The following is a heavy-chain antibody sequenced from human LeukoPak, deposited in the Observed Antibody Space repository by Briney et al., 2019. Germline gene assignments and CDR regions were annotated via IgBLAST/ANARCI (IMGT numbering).Heavy chain of an antibody. CDR2: ISYDGSNK. CDR3: AKVGYYDFWSGYRTLDY. Sequence: PGKSLRLSCAASGFPFSSYAMHWVRQAPGKGLEWVAVISYDGSNKYYADSVKGRFTVSRDNSKNTLYLQMNSLRAEDTAVYYCAKVGYYDFWSGYRTLDYWGQGTLVTVSS. V-gene: IGHV3-30-3*01. D-gene: IGHD3-3*01. CDR1: GFPFSSYA. J-gene: IGHJ4*02.